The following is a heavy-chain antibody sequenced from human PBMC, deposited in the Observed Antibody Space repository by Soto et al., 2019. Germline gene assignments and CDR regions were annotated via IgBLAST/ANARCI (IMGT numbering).Heavy chain of an antibody. CDR3: ARDNGYSYGPLGPPYYYYMDV. D-gene: IGHD5-18*01. Sequence: GGSLRLSCAASGFTFSSYSMNWVRQAPGKGLEWVSSISSSSSYIYYADSVKGRFTISRDNAKNSLYLQMNSLRAEDTAVYYCARDNGYSYGPLGPPYYYYMDVWGKGTTVTVSS. CDR1: GFTFSSYS. V-gene: IGHV3-21*01. CDR2: ISSSSSYI. J-gene: IGHJ6*03.